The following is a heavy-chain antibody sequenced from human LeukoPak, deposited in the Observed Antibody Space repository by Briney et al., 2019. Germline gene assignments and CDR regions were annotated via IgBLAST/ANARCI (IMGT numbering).Heavy chain of an antibody. Sequence: SETLSLTCTVSGRSVSCGSYYWSWIRPPPGKGLEWIGYIYYSGRTKYHPSLKGRVTISVDTSKNQFSLKLSSVTAADKAVYYCARVVYYDILVFDYWGQGTLVTVSS. CDR2: IYYSGRT. CDR1: GRSVSCGSYY. D-gene: IGHD3-9*01. CDR3: ARVVYYDILVFDY. V-gene: IGHV4-61*01. J-gene: IGHJ4*02.